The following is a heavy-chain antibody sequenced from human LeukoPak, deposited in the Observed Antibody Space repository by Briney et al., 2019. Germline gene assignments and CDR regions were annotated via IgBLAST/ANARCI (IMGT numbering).Heavy chain of an antibody. Sequence: GGSLRLSCAASGFTFSSYGMHWVRQAPGKGLEWVAVISYDGSNKYYADSVKGRFTISRDNSKNTLYLQMNSLRAEDTAVYYCAKYPVTYCSGGSCYSNYFDYWGQGTLVTVSS. CDR1: GFTFSSYG. CDR3: AKYPVTYCSGGSCYSNYFDY. J-gene: IGHJ4*02. CDR2: ISYDGSNK. V-gene: IGHV3-30*18. D-gene: IGHD2-15*01.